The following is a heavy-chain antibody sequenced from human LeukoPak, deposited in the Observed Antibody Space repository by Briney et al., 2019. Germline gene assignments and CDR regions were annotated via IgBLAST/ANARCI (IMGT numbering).Heavy chain of an antibody. V-gene: IGHV3-66*04. CDR2: IYSGGDT. J-gene: IGHJ6*02. Sequence: GGSLRLSCAASGFTVSTNYMIWVRQAPGKGLEWVSVIYSGGDTYYADSVKGRFTISRDNSKNTVYFQLNSLRVEDTAVYYCARRSTVTRDLDIWGQGTTVTVSS. CDR1: GFTVSTNY. D-gene: IGHD4-17*01. CDR3: ARRSTVTRDLDI.